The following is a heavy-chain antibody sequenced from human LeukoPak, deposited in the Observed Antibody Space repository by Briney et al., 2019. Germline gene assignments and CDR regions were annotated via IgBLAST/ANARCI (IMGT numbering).Heavy chain of an antibody. Sequence: ASVKLSCKASGYTFTSYDINCVRQATGQGLEWMGWMNPNSGNTGYAQKFQGRVTITRNTSISTAYMELSSLRSEDTAVYYCARDNSVRDEAWCFNPWGQGTLVTVSS. CDR3: ARDNSVRDEAWCFNP. D-gene: IGHD2-8*02. CDR2: MNPNSGNT. V-gene: IGHV1-8*03. CDR1: GYTFTSYD. J-gene: IGHJ5*02.